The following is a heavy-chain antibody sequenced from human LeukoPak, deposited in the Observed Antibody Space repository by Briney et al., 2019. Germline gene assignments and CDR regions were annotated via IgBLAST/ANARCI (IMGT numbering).Heavy chain of an antibody. CDR3: ARFGYSHGYGWGGGYYYYYMDV. D-gene: IGHD5-18*01. CDR1: GFTFTTYW. CDR2: IKQDGNEK. J-gene: IGHJ6*03. Sequence: GGSLRLSCAASGFTFTTYWMGWVRQAPGKGLEWVASIKQDGNEKYYVDSVKGRFTIFRDNAKNSVYLQMNSLRAEDTAVYYCARFGYSHGYGWGGGYYYYYMDVWGKGTTVTVSS. V-gene: IGHV3-7*01.